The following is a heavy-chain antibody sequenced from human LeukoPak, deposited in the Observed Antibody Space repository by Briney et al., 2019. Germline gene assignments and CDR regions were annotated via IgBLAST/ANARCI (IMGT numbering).Heavy chain of an antibody. CDR3: ATPFNYDFWRDY. J-gene: IGHJ4*02. Sequence: ASVKVSCKASGYTFTGYYMHWVRQAPGQGLEWMGWINPNNGGTNYAQKFQGRVTMTRDTSISTAYMELSRLRSDDTAVYYCATPFNYDFWRDYWGQGTLVTVSS. D-gene: IGHD3-3*01. CDR1: GYTFTGYY. V-gene: IGHV1-2*02. CDR2: INPNNGGT.